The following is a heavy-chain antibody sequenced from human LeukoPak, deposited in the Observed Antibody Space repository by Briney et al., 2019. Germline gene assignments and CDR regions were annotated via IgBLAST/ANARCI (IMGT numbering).Heavy chain of an antibody. Sequence: PSETLSLTCTVSGYSISTGYYWDWIRQPPGKGLEWIGTFYHGGSTYYNPSLKSRVTISVDTSKNQFSLNLTSVTAADTAVYYCARDVVAAVGSFDYWGQGTQVTVSS. CDR1: GYSISTGYY. CDR2: FYHGGST. V-gene: IGHV4-38-2*02. J-gene: IGHJ4*02. D-gene: IGHD2-2*01. CDR3: ARDVVAAVGSFDY.